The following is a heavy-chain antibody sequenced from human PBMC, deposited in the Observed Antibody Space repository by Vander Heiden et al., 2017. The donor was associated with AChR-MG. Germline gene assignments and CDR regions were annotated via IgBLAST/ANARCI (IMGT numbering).Heavy chain of an antibody. Sequence: EVQLLESGGGLAQPGGSLRLSCAASGFTFSAYVMGWVRQAPGKGLEWVSAISGSYGSTYYADSVKGRFTISRDNSKNTLYLQMNSLRAEDTAIYYCAKVFHTLLDYWGQGTLVTVSS. V-gene: IGHV3-23*01. CDR1: GFTFSAYV. D-gene: IGHD5-18*01. CDR3: AKVFHTLLDY. J-gene: IGHJ4*02. CDR2: ISGSYGST.